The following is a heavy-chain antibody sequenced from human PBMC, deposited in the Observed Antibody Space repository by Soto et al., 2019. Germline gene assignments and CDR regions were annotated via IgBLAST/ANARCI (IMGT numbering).Heavy chain of an antibody. J-gene: IGHJ6*02. CDR1: GFTFSSYW. CDR3: ARAVEDYDFWSGYPSTYYYYYGMDV. V-gene: IGHV3-7*01. Sequence: GGSLRLSCAASGFTFSSYWMIWVRQAPGKGLEWVANIKQDGSEKYYVDSVKGRFTISRDNAKNSLYLQMNSLRAEDTAVYYCARAVEDYDFWSGYPSTYYYYYGMDVWGQGTTVTVSS. CDR2: IKQDGSEK. D-gene: IGHD3-3*01.